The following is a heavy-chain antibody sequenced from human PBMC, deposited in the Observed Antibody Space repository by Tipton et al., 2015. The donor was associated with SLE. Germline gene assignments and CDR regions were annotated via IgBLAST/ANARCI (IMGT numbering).Heavy chain of an antibody. V-gene: IGHV3-7*01. CDR2: IKGDESGT. Sequence: GSLRLSCAASIFGLSDFWMTWVRQAPGKGLEWVATIKGDESGTFYVDSVKGRFTISRDKSTNTLYLQMNSLRAEDTAVYYCARDFEQQLYYYYYYMDVWGKGTTVTISS. CDR1: IFGLSDFW. J-gene: IGHJ6*03. D-gene: IGHD6-13*01. CDR3: ARDFEQQLYYYYYYMDV.